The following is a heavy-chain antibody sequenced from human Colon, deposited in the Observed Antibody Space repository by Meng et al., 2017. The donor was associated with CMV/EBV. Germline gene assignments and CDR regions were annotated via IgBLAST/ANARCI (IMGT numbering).Heavy chain of an antibody. CDR2: IYYTGTT. J-gene: IGHJ4*02. D-gene: IGHD2-8*01. Sequence: SLTGSTNFWGWMRQPPGKGLEWIASIYYTGTTYYNPSLKSRVTISVDRSKNQFSLELTSVTAADKAVYYCATSTRGQYCTNGVCFNYWGQGRLVTVSS. V-gene: IGHV4-39*07. CDR1: SLTGSTNF. CDR3: ATSTRGQYCTNGVCFNY.